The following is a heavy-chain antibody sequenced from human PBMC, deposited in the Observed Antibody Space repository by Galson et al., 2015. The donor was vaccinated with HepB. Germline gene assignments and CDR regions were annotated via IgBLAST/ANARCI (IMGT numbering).Heavy chain of an antibody. D-gene: IGHD2-15*01. CDR3: ATSRRGYCSGGSCYHDY. V-gene: IGHV3-21*05. CDR1: GFTFSGYA. Sequence: SLRLSCAASGFTFSGYAMNWVRQAPGKGLEWLSYISSSSSYIYYADSVKGRFTISRDNAKNSLYLQMNSLRAEDTAVYYCATSRRGYCSGGSCYHDYWGQGTLVTVSS. J-gene: IGHJ4*02. CDR2: ISSSSSYI.